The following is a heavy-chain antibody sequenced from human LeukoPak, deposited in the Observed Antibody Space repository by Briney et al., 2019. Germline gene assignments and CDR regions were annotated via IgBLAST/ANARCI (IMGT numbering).Heavy chain of an antibody. D-gene: IGHD6-13*01. J-gene: IGHJ4*02. V-gene: IGHV1-18*01. CDR3: ARDLPRELAAAQVEIDHFRYFDY. CDR1: GYTFTSYG. Sequence: ASVKVSCKASGYTFTSYGISWVRQAPGQGLEWMGWISAYNGNTNYAQKPQGRVTMTTDRSTSTAYMELRSLRSDDTAVYYCARDLPRELAAAQVEIDHFRYFDYWGQGTLVTVSS. CDR2: ISAYNGNT.